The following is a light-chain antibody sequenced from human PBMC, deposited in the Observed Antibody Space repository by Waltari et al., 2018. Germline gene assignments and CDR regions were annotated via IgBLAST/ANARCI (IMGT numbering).Light chain of an antibody. Sequence: DIQMTQSPFTLSASVADRVSISCRASKDGNDWLAWYQQKPGRAQNLLSSKASTLQDGVPSRFSGSGAGTEFTLTISSLQADDVASYECQEYSSYQFGQGTKVEIK. CDR2: KAS. J-gene: IGKJ1*01. CDR3: QEYSSYQ. V-gene: IGKV1-5*03. CDR1: KDGNDW.